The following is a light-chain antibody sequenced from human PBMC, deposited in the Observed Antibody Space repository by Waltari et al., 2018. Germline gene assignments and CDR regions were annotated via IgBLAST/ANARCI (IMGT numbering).Light chain of an antibody. CDR3: QQYKDWYS. CDR2: DAS. V-gene: IGKV3-15*01. Sequence: EKVMTQSPATLSVSPGAVVTLSCRASQNVSVNVAWYQHRPGQAPKLLIYDASTRASGIPARFSGSGSGTDFTLTISSLQSEDRALYYCQQYKDWYSFGQGTKLEIK. J-gene: IGKJ2*03. CDR1: QNVSVN.